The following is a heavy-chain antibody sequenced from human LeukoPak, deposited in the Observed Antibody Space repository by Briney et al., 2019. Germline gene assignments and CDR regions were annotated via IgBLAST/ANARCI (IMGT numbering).Heavy chain of an antibody. CDR1: GFTFSSYS. Sequence: GGSLRLSCAASGFTFSSYSMNWVRQAPGKGLEWVSSISSSYIYYADSVKGRFTISRDNAKNSLYLQMSSLRAEDTAVYYCAKIDAYWGQGTLVTVSS. J-gene: IGHJ4*02. CDR2: ISSSYI. CDR3: AKIDAY. V-gene: IGHV3-21*01.